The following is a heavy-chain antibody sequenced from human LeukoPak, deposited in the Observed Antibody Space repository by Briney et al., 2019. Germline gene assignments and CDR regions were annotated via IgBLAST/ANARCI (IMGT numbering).Heavy chain of an antibody. CDR2: IGDNGGDT. Sequence: GGSLRLSCAASGFTFNNFAMSWVRQAPGKGLEWVSAIGDNGGDTKYAASVKGRFTISRDNSKNTLYLQMNSLRAEDTAVYFCAPWSYFWSGPWGRFDPWGQGTLVSVSS. J-gene: IGHJ5*02. CDR1: GFTFNNFA. CDR3: APWSYFWSGPWGRFDP. D-gene: IGHD3-3*01. V-gene: IGHV3-23*01.